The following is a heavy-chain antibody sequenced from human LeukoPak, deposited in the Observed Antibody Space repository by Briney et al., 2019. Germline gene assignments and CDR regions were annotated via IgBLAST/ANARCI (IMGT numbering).Heavy chain of an antibody. CDR3: ARDQWLYSSGWYGY. J-gene: IGHJ4*02. Sequence: ASVKVSCKASGYTFTSYDINWVRQATGQGLEWMGWMNPNSGNTGYAQKFQGRVTMTRNTSISTAYMELSSLRSDDTAVYYCARDQWLYSSGWYGYWGQGTLVTVSS. V-gene: IGHV1-8*01. CDR1: GYTFTSYD. CDR2: MNPNSGNT. D-gene: IGHD6-19*01.